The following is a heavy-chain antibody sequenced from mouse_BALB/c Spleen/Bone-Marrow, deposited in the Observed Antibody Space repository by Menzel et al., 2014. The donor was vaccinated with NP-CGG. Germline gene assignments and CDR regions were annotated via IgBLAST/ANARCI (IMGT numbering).Heavy chain of an antibody. D-gene: IGHD1-1*01. J-gene: IGHJ2*01. CDR3: AKPTVVAHFDY. CDR1: GYTFSSYT. CDR2: INPSSDYT. V-gene: IGHV1-4*02. Sequence: VQLQQSAAELARPGASVKMSCKASGYTFSSYTMHWVKQRPGQDLEWIGFINPSSDYTEYNQEFKDKTTLTADKSSNTAYMQLSSLTSEDSAVYYCAKPTVVAHFDYWGQGTTLTGSS.